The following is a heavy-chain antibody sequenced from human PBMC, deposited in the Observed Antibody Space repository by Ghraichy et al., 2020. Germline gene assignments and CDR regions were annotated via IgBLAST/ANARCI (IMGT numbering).Heavy chain of an antibody. CDR2: INPSGGST. Sequence: ASVKVSCKASGYTFTTYYMHWVRQAPGQGLEWMGIINPSGGSTNYAQTFQGRVTVTRDTSTSTVYMELSSLRAEDTAVYYCARDPHCSSTSCYFGWFDTWGQGTLVTVSS. D-gene: IGHD2-2*01. CDR3: ARDPHCSSTSCYFGWFDT. V-gene: IGHV1-46*01. J-gene: IGHJ5*02. CDR1: GYTFTTYY.